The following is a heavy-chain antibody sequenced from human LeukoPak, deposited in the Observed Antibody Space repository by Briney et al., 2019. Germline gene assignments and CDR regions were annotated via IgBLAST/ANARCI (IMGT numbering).Heavy chain of an antibody. J-gene: IGHJ5*02. CDR3: ARGPRYYGSGSYYAYNWFDP. CDR2: IYTSGST. V-gene: IGHV4-4*07. Sequence: SETLSLTCIVSGGSISSYYWSWIRQPAGKGLEWIGRIYTSGSTNYNPSLKSRVTMSVDTSKNQFSLKLSSVTAADTAVYYCARGPRYYGSGSYYAYNWFDPWGQGTLVTVSS. D-gene: IGHD3-10*01. CDR1: GGSISSYY.